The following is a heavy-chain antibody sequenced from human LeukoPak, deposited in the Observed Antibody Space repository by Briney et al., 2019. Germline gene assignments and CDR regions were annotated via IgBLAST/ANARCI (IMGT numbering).Heavy chain of an antibody. CDR3: ARVIMTAKIFDY. D-gene: IGHD2-21*02. V-gene: IGHV4-59*12. Sequence: PSETLSLTCTVSGGSINNYYWNWIRQPPGKGLEWIGHIYYTGTTNYSPSLKSRVTISVDTSKNQVSLKLTSVTAADTAVYYCARVIMTAKIFDYWGQGTLVTVSP. CDR2: IYYTGTT. CDR1: GGSINNYY. J-gene: IGHJ4*02.